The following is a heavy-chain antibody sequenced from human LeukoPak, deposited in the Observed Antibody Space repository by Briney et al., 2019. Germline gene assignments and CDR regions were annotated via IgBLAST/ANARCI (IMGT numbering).Heavy chain of an antibody. D-gene: IGHD3-10*01. J-gene: IGHJ4*02. V-gene: IGHV1-69*13. CDR3: ARVVWFGEKSFDY. CDR1: GGTFSSYA. Sequence: SVKVSCKASGGTFSSYAISWVRQAPGQGLEWMGGIIPIFGTANYAQKFQGRVTITADESTSTAHMELSSLRSEDTAVYYCARVVWFGEKSFDYWGQGTLVTVSS. CDR2: IIPIFGTA.